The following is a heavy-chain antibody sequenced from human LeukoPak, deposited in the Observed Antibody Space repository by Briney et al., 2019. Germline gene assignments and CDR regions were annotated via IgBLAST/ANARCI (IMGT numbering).Heavy chain of an antibody. V-gene: IGHV3-33*01. CDR3: ARDQYGGNSDPPTGGYYYYGMDV. D-gene: IGHD4-23*01. Sequence: GMSRRLSCPASAFTFSSYGMHCVRQAAGKGLEWVGVIWYDGSNKYYADSVKGRFTISRDNSENPVYLQMRSLRAEDTAEYYRARDQYGGNSDPPTGGYYYYGMDVWGQGTTVTVSS. CDR1: AFTFSSYG. CDR2: IWYDGSNK. J-gene: IGHJ6*02.